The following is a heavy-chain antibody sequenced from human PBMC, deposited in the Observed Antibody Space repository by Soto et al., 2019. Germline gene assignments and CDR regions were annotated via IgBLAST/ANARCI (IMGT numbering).Heavy chain of an antibody. J-gene: IGHJ4*02. CDR3: ARDRMIAFGGVIGTLGY. Sequence: QVHLVQSGAEVRKPGASVKVSCVASGYTFTTYTIHWVRQAPGQRLEWMRWVNAGNGNTKYSQKFQGRVTITRDTSASTVYMELSTLRSEDTPIYYCARDRMIAFGGVIGTLGYWGQGTLVTVSS. D-gene: IGHD3-16*02. CDR1: GYTFTTYT. CDR2: VNAGNGNT. V-gene: IGHV1-3*01.